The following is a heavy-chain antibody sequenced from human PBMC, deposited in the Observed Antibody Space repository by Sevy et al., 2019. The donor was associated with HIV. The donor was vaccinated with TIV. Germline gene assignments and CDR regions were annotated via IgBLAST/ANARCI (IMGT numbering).Heavy chain of an antibody. CDR3: ASVYYDSSGYPH. Sequence: GGSLRLSCAASGFTFSSYAMHWVRQAPGKGLEWVAVISYDGSNKYYTDSVKGRFTISRDNSKNTLYLQMNSLRAEDTAVHYCASVYYDSSGYPHWGQGTLVTVSS. D-gene: IGHD3-22*01. J-gene: IGHJ1*01. CDR1: GFTFSSYA. V-gene: IGHV3-30-3*01. CDR2: ISYDGSNK.